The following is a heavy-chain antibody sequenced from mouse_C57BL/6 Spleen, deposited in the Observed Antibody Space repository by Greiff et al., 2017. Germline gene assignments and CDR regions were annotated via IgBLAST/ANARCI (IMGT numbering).Heavy chain of an antibody. D-gene: IGHD2-2*01. Sequence: QVQLQQPGTELVKPGASVKLSCKASGYTFTSYWMHWVKQRPGQGLEWIGNINPSNGGTNYNEKFKSKATLTVDKSSSTAYMQLSSLTSEDSAVYDCARNHYGYHEPDYWGQGTTLTVSS. V-gene: IGHV1-53*01. CDR1: GYTFTSYW. CDR3: ARNHYGYHEPDY. J-gene: IGHJ2*01. CDR2: INPSNGGT.